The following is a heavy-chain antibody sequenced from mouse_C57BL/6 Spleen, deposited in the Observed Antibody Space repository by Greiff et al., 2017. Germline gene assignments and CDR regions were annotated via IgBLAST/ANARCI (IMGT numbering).Heavy chain of an antibody. CDR1: GFTFSSYA. CDR2: ISDGGSYT. D-gene: IGHD2-1*01. J-gene: IGHJ3*01. V-gene: IGHV5-4*01. Sequence: EVQGVESGGGLVKPGGSLKLSCAASGFTFSSYAMSWVRQTPEKRLEWVATISDGGSYTYYPDNVKGRFTISRDNAKNNLYLQMSHLKSEDTAMYYCAGDYYGNFSWFAYWGQGTLVTVSA. CDR3: AGDYYGNFSWFAY.